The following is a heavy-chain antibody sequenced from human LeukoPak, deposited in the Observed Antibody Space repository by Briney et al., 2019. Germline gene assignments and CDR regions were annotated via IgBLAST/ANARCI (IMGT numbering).Heavy chain of an antibody. D-gene: IGHD3-10*01. Sequence: GGSLRLSCAASGFTFSSYWVTWVRQAPGRGLEWVANIKQDGSEKYYVDSVKGRFTISRDNAKNSLYLQMNSLRAEDTAVYYCQYGSGSYYNIPDNWFDPWGQGTLVTVSS. J-gene: IGHJ5*02. CDR2: IKQDGSEK. CDR3: QYGSGSYYNIPDNWFDP. V-gene: IGHV3-7*01. CDR1: GFTFSSYW.